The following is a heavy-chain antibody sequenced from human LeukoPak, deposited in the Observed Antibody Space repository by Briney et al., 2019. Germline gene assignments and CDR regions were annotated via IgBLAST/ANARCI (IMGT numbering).Heavy chain of an antibody. CDR2: ISASGGTT. Sequence: PGGSLRPSCAASGLTFNSYAMSWVRQAPGKGLEWVSAISASGGTTYYADSVKGRFTISRDNSENTLFPQMNSLRAEDMAVYYCAKEPREYCSSTSCPNWFDLWGQGTLVTVSS. D-gene: IGHD2-2*01. V-gene: IGHV3-23*01. J-gene: IGHJ5*02. CDR3: AKEPREYCSSTSCPNWFDL. CDR1: GLTFNSYA.